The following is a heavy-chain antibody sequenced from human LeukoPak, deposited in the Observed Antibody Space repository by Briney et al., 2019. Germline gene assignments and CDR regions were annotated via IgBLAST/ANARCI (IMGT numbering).Heavy chain of an antibody. Sequence: GGSLRLSCAASGFTFSSYAMSWVRQAPGKGLEWVSAISGSGGSTYYADSVKGRFTISRDNSKNTLYLQMNSLRAEDTAVYYCARDGHGYYGSGSYLDYWGQGTLVTVSS. J-gene: IGHJ4*02. D-gene: IGHD3-10*01. CDR2: ISGSGGST. CDR1: GFTFSSYA. V-gene: IGHV3-23*01. CDR3: ARDGHGYYGSGSYLDY.